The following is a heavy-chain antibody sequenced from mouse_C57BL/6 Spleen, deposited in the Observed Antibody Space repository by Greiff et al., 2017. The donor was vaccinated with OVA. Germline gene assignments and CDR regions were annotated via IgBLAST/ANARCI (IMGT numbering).Heavy chain of an antibody. Sequence: QVQLQQSGAELVKPGASVKLSCTASGYTFTTYPIEWMKQNHGKSLEWIGNFHPYNDDTKYNEKFKGKATLTVEKSSSPVYLELSRLTSDDSAVYYCARRGTYEFFYLDYWGQGTTLTVAT. CDR2: FHPYNDDT. CDR3: ARRGTYEFFYLDY. J-gene: IGHJ2*01. V-gene: IGHV1-47*01. D-gene: IGHD2-12*01. CDR1: GYTFTTYP.